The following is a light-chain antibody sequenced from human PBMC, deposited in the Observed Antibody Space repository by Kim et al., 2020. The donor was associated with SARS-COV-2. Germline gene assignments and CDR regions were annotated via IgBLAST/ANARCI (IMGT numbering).Light chain of an antibody. Sequence: ASVGDRVTIACRASQDISHYVAWFQQKPGKAPKSLIYAASNLQTGVPSRFSGSGSGTDFTLTISSLQSEDFATYYCQQYNSYPRTFGQGTRVDTK. V-gene: IGKV1-16*01. J-gene: IGKJ1*01. CDR1: QDISHY. CDR2: AAS. CDR3: QQYNSYPRT.